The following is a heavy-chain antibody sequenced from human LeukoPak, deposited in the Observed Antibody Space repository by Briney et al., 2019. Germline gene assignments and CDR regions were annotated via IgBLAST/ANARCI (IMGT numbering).Heavy chain of an antibody. CDR3: ARQTHMVRGVKGIPTPDY. V-gene: IGHV4-61*02. Sequence: KSSETLSLTCTVSGGSISSGSYYWSWIRQPAGKGLEWIGRIYSSGSTNYNPSLKSRVTISVDTSKNQFSLKLSSVTAADTAVYYCARQTHMVRGVKGIPTPDYWGQGTLVTVSS. J-gene: IGHJ4*02. CDR2: IYSSGST. CDR1: GGSISSGSYY. D-gene: IGHD3-10*01.